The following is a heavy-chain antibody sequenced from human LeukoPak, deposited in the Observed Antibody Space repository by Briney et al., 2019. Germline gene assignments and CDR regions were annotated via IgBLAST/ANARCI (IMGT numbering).Heavy chain of an antibody. CDR1: DYSISSGYGYY. D-gene: IGHD3-16*02. CDR3: ARGNYDYVWGSYRPFDY. V-gene: IGHV4-38-2*02. CDR2: IYHSGIT. Sequence: SETLSLTCTVSDYSISSGYGYYWGWSRQPPGKGLEWIGNIYHSGITYYNHFNSSLKSRVTISIDTSKNQFSLKLSSVTAADTAVYYCARGNYDYVWGSYRPFDYWGQGTLVTVSS. J-gene: IGHJ4*02.